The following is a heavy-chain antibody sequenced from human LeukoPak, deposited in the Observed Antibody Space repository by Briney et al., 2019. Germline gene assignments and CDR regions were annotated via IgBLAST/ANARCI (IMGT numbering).Heavy chain of an antibody. V-gene: IGHV4-39*01. J-gene: IGHJ4*02. CDR3: ARPYYDSSGYYYEAYFDY. D-gene: IGHD3-22*01. CDR2: IYYSGST. Sequence: SETLSLTCTVSGGSISSSSYYWGWIRQPPGKGLEWIGSIYYSGSTYYNPSLKSRVTISVDTSKNQFSLKLSSVTAADTAVYYCARPYYDSSGYYYEAYFDYWGQGTLVTVSS. CDR1: GGSISSSSYY.